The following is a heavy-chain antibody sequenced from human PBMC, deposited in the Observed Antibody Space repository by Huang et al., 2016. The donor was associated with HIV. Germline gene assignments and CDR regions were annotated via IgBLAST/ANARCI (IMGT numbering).Heavy chain of an antibody. CDR2: IIPIFNTT. J-gene: IGHJ6*02. D-gene: IGHD5-18*01. V-gene: IGHV1-69*01. CDR3: ARPSDAAMIRDYYYPMDV. Sequence: QVQLVQSEAEVKKPGSSVKVSCKASGGTFSTFGLSWVRQASGRGLEGMAGIIPIFNTTDAAQTCQGRVTLTADESTNTAAMARNSLTFEDTAVYYCARPSDAAMIRDYYYPMDVWGQGTTVTVS. CDR1: GGTFSTFG.